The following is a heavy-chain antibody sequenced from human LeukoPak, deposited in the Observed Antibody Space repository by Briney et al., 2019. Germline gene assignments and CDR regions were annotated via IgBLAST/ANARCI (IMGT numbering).Heavy chain of an antibody. D-gene: IGHD2-2*01. V-gene: IGHV1-69*05. CDR2: IIPIFGTA. CDR1: GGTFSSYA. CDR3: ARSAYCSSTSCYFGFEHLGFVRFDP. J-gene: IGHJ5*02. Sequence: SVKVSCKASGGTFSSYAISWVRQAPGQGLEWMGGIIPIFGTANYAQKFQGRVTITTDESTSTAYMELSSLRSEDTAVYYCARSAYCSSTSCYFGFEHLGFVRFDPWGQGTLVTVSS.